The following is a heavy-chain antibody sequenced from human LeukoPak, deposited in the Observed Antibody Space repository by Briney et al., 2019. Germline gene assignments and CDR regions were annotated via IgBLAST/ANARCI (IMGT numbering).Heavy chain of an antibody. J-gene: IGHJ4*02. CDR3: ARADVLLWFGELFY. CDR2: IYTSWST. Sequence: PSQTLSLTCTVSLGSISSGSYYWTWIRQPAGKGLEWIGRIYTSWSTNYNPSLKSRVTIPMDTSKNQFSLILSSVTAADTAVYYCARADVLLWFGELFYWGQGTLVTVSS. CDR1: LGSISSGSYY. V-gene: IGHV4-61*02. D-gene: IGHD3-10*01.